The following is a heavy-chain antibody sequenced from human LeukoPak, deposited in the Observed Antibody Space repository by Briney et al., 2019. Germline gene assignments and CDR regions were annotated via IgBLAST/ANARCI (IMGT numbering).Heavy chain of an antibody. CDR3: AKDRSSGRPSVRIDY. CDR2: ISGSGGST. D-gene: IGHD3-10*01. V-gene: IGHV3-23*01. J-gene: IGHJ4*02. Sequence: PGGSLRLSCAASGFTFSSYAMSWVRQAPGKGLEWVSAISGSGGSTYYADSVKGRFTISRDSSKNTLYLQMNSLRVEDTAVYYCAKDRSSGRPSVRIDYWGQGTLVTVSS. CDR1: GFTFSSYA.